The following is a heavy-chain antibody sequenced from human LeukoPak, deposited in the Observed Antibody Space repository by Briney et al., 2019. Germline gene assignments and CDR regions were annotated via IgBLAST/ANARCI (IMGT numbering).Heavy chain of an antibody. CDR3: ARPYYDFWSGYHIVGFDP. CDR2: IYYSGST. D-gene: IGHD3-3*01. V-gene: IGHV4-39*01. CDR1: GGSISSSSYY. J-gene: IGHJ5*02. Sequence: SETLSLTCTVSGGSISSSSYYWGWIRQPPGKGLEWIGSIYYSGSTYYNPSLKSRVTISVDTSKNQFSLKLGSVTAADTAVYYCARPYYDFWSGYHIVGFDPWGQGTLVTVSS.